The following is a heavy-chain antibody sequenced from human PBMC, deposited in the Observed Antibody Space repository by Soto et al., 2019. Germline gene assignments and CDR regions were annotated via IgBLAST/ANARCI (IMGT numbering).Heavy chain of an antibody. Sequence: GESLKISCKGSGYSFTSYWIGWVRQMPGKGLEWMGIIYPGDSDTRYSPSFQGQVTISADKSISTAYLQWSSLNASDTAMYYCARLPGCSGGSCYAPLGYYYYYMDVWGKGTTVTVSS. CDR3: ARLPGCSGGSCYAPLGYYYYYMDV. CDR1: GYSFTSYW. D-gene: IGHD2-15*01. CDR2: IYPGDSDT. V-gene: IGHV5-51*01. J-gene: IGHJ6*03.